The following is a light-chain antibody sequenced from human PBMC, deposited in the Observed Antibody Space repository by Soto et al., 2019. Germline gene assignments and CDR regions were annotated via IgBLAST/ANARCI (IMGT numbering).Light chain of an antibody. CDR3: QQRSNWGVT. Sequence: EIVLTQSPATLSLSPGERATLSCRASQSVSSYLAWYQQKPGQAPRLLIYYASNRATGIPARFSGSGSGTDFTRTISSLEPEDFAVYYCQQRSNWGVTFGGGTKVEIK. J-gene: IGKJ4*01. V-gene: IGKV3-11*01. CDR2: YAS. CDR1: QSVSSY.